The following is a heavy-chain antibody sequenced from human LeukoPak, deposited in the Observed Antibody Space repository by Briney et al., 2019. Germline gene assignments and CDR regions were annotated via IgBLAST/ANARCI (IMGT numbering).Heavy chain of an antibody. Sequence: GGSLRLSCAASGFSFSDYGMHWVRQAPGKGLEWVAFIRYDGSNKYYADSVKGRFTISRDNSKNTLYLQMNSLRAEDTAVYYCAKPVPNWNDEATFDYWGQGTLVTVSS. V-gene: IGHV3-30*02. CDR3: AKPVPNWNDEATFDY. D-gene: IGHD1-1*01. CDR2: IRYDGSNK. CDR1: GFSFSDYG. J-gene: IGHJ4*02.